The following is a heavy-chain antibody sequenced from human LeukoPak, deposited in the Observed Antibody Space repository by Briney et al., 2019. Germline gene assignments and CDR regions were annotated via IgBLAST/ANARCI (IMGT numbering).Heavy chain of an antibody. CDR1: GFAFSSYA. V-gene: IGHV3-23*01. CDR3: AKDRYDSSGTYYFDY. CDR2: ISGSGGST. Sequence: GGSLRLSGAASGFAFSSYAMSWVRQAPGKGLEWVSAISGSGGSTSYADSVKGRFSISRANSKNTLYLQMNSLRAEDTAVYYCAKDRYDSSGTYYFDYWGQGTLVTVSS. D-gene: IGHD3-22*01. J-gene: IGHJ4*02.